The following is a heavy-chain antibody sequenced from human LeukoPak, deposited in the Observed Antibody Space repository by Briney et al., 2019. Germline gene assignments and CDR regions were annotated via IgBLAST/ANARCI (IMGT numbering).Heavy chain of an antibody. J-gene: IGHJ2*01. V-gene: IGHV3-15*01. Sequence: GGSLRLSCAASGFTFSDAWMSCVRQAPAKGLECVGRIKSKTDGGTTDYAAPVKGRFTISRDDSKNTLYPQMNSLKTEDTAVYYCTTNIGPDSSGYYSNWYFDLWGCGTLVTVSS. CDR1: GFTFSDAW. CDR3: TTNIGPDSSGYYSNWYFDL. D-gene: IGHD3-22*01. CDR2: IKSKTDGGTT.